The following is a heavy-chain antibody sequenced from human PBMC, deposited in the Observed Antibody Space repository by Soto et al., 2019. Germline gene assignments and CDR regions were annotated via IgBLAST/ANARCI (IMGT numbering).Heavy chain of an antibody. CDR2: IIPIFGTA. Sequence: ASVKVSCKASGGTLSSYAISWVRQAPGQGLEWMGGIIPIFGTANYAQKFQGRVTITADESTSTAYMELSSLRSEDTAVYYCARVVWFGEFKYWGQGTLVTVSS. J-gene: IGHJ4*02. CDR1: GGTLSSYA. V-gene: IGHV1-69*13. CDR3: ARVVWFGEFKY. D-gene: IGHD3-10*01.